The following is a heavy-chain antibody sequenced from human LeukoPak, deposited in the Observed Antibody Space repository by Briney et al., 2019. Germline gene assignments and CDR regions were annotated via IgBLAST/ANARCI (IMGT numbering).Heavy chain of an antibody. J-gene: IGHJ3*02. CDR3: AREVTMVRGVIVPLDAFDI. CDR2: IKQDGSEK. Sequence: GGSLRLSCAVSGFPFSTFWMSWVRQAPGKGLEWVANIKQDGSEKYYVDSVKGRFTISRDNAKNSLYLQMNSLRAEDTAVYYCAREVTMVRGVIVPLDAFDIWGQGTMVTVSS. V-gene: IGHV3-7*01. D-gene: IGHD3-10*01. CDR1: GFPFSTFW.